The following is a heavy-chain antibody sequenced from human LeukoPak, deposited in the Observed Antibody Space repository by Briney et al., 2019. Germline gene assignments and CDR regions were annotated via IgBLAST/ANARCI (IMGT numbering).Heavy chain of an antibody. CDR2: ISYDGSNK. J-gene: IGHJ4*01. V-gene: IGHV3-30-3*01. D-gene: IGHD3-3*01. CDR1: GFTFSSYA. Sequence: GGSLRLSCAASGFTFSSYAMHWVRQAPGKGLEWVAVISYDGSNKYYADSVKGRFTISRDNAKNTLYLQMNSLRAEDTAVYYCARDGAYSTIFYWGQGTLVTVSS. CDR3: ARDGAYSTIFY.